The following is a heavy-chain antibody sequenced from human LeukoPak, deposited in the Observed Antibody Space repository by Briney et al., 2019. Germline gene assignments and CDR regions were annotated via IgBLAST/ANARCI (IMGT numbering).Heavy chain of an antibody. D-gene: IGHD3-9*01. CDR2: INPNSGGT. V-gene: IGHV1-2*02. CDR1: GYTFTGYY. CDR3: ARGYDILTGYYTPDFDY. J-gene: IGHJ4*02. Sequence: ASVKVSCKASGYTFTGYYMHWVRQAPGQGLEWMGWINPNSGGTNYAQKFQGRVTMTRDTSISTAYMELSRLRSDDTAVYYCARGYDILTGYYTPDFDYWGQGTLVTVSS.